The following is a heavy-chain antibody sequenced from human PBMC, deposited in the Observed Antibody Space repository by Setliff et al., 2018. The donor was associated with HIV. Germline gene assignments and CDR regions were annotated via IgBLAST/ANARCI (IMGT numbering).Heavy chain of an antibody. CDR2: SNPKSGAI. CDR1: GYTFTGYY. V-gene: IGHV1-2*02. J-gene: IGHJ4*02. D-gene: IGHD3-10*01. CDR3: ARGGLY. Sequence: ASVKVSCKASGYTFTGYYIDWLRQAPAHGLEWMGRSNPKSGAINYAQKFQGRVTVTRDTSISTAYMELRRLTSDDTAVYYCARGGLYWGQGTLVTVSS.